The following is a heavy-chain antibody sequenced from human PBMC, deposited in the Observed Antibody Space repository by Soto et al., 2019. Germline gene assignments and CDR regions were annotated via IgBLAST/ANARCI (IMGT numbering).Heavy chain of an antibody. D-gene: IGHD6-19*01. CDR1: GFTFSSYA. CDR2: ISGSGGST. Sequence: PGGSLRLSCAASGFTFSSYAMSWVRQAPGKGLEWVSAISGSGGSTYYADSVKGRFTISRDNSKNTLYLQMNSLRAEDTAVYYCAKVYLRGAGLWLVREPFDYWGQGTLVTVSS. J-gene: IGHJ4*02. CDR3: AKVYLRGAGLWLVREPFDY. V-gene: IGHV3-23*01.